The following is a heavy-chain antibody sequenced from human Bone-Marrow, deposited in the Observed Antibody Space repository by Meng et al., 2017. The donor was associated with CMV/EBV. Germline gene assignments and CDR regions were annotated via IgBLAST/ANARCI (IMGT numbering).Heavy chain of an antibody. CDR3: ARDRTIFGVVTHYYGMDV. CDR2: INPNSGGT. Sequence: ASVKVSCKASGYTFTGYYMHWVRQAPGQGLEWMGWINPNSGGTNYAQKFQGRVTMTRDTSISTAYMELSRLRSDDTAVYYCARDRTIFGVVTHYYGMDVWGRGTTVTVSS. J-gene: IGHJ6*02. V-gene: IGHV1-2*02. CDR1: GYTFTGYY. D-gene: IGHD3-3*01.